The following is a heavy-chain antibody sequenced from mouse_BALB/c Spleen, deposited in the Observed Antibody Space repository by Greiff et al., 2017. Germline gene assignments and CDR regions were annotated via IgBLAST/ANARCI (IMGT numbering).Heavy chain of an antibody. CDR3: ARGGGYYLYYYAMDY. J-gene: IGHJ4*01. D-gene: IGHD2-3*01. CDR1: GFTFSSYA. CDR2: ISSGGST. V-gene: IGHV5-6-5*01. Sequence: EVQVVESGGGLVKPGGSLKLSCAASGFTFSSYAMSWVRQTPEKRLEWVASISSGGSTYYPDSVKGRFTISRDNARNILYLQMSSLRSEDTAMYYCARGGGYYLYYYAMDYWGQGTSVTVSS.